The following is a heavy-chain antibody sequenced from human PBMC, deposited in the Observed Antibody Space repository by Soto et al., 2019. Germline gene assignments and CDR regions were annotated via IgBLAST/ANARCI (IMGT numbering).Heavy chain of an antibody. Sequence: GGSLRLSCAASGFTVSSNYMSWVRQAPGKGLEWVSVIYSGGSTYYADSVKGRFTISRDNSKNTLYLQMNSLRAEDTAVYYCARSYYHDSSAYYYDYWGQGALVTVSS. D-gene: IGHD3-22*01. CDR3: ARSYYHDSSAYYYDY. V-gene: IGHV3-53*01. J-gene: IGHJ4*02. CDR1: GFTVSSNY. CDR2: IYSGGST.